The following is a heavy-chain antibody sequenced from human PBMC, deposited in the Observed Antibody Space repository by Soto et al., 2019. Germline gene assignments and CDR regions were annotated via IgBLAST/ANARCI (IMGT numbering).Heavy chain of an antibody. CDR1: GGSFSGYY. J-gene: IGHJ4*02. Sequence: QVHLQQWGAGLLKPSETLSLTCAVYGGSFSGYYWSWFRQPPGNGLEWIGEINHSGSTKYNPSLESRVTISVDQSKNQFSLKLSSVTAAETAVYYCASKHFFSALFGVVTTHFDYWSQGTLVSVSS. D-gene: IGHD3-3*01. CDR3: ASKHFFSALFGVVTTHFDY. V-gene: IGHV4-34*01. CDR2: INHSGST.